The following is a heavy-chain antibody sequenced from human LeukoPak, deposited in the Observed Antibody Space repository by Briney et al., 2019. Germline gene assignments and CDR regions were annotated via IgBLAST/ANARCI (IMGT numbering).Heavy chain of an antibody. V-gene: IGHV3-23*01. CDR3: AKDPNCKDHYYYYGMDV. CDR2: ISGSGAST. Sequence: GGSLRLSCAASGFTFSTYAISWVRQAPGKGLEWVSAISGSGASTYYTDSVKGRFTISRDNSKNTLYLQMNSLRAEDTAVYYCAKDPNCKDHYYYYGMDVWGQGTTVTVSS. D-gene: IGHD1-1*01. CDR1: GFTFSTYA. J-gene: IGHJ6*02.